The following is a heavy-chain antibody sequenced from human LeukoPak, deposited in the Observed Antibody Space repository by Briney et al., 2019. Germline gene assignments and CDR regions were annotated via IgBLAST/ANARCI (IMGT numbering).Heavy chain of an antibody. D-gene: IGHD4-4*01. V-gene: IGHV4-34*01. CDR1: GGSFSGYY. CDR3: AXXRXXSNPYYYYYYGMDV. Sequence: TSETLSLTCAVYGGSFSGYYWSWIRQPPGKGLEWIGEINHSGSTNYNPSLKSRVTISVDTSKNQFSLKLSSVTAADAAVYYCAXXRXXSNPYYYYYYGMDVWGQGTTVTVSS. CDR2: INHSGST. J-gene: IGHJ6*02.